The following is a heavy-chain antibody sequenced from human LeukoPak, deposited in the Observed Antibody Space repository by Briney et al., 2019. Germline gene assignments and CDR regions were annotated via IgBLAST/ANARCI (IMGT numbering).Heavy chain of an antibody. D-gene: IGHD1-26*01. V-gene: IGHV1-8*03. CDR2: MNPNSGNT. CDR1: GYTFTSYD. Sequence: GASVKVSCKASGYTFTSYDINWVREATGQGLEWMGWMNPNSGNTGYAQKFQGRVTITRNTSISTAYMELSSLRSEDTAVYYCATKPLFIVGAKEGYFDYWGQGTLVTVSS. CDR3: ATKPLFIVGAKEGYFDY. J-gene: IGHJ4*02.